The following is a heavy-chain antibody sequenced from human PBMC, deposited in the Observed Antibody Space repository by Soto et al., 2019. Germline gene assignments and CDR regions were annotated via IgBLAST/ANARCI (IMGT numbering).Heavy chain of an antibody. V-gene: IGHV3-23*01. J-gene: IGHJ3*01. Sequence: PGGSLRLSCVASGLTFRSYVMNWVRQAPGKGLEWVSGISGSGDTTHYADSVKGRFTISRDNSKNTVFLQMKSLRAEDTAVYYCAKTRQYDSPDYHRDALDVWGQGTRVTVSS. CDR1: GLTFRSYV. D-gene: IGHD3-22*01. CDR3: AKTRQYDSPDYHRDALDV. CDR2: ISGSGDTT.